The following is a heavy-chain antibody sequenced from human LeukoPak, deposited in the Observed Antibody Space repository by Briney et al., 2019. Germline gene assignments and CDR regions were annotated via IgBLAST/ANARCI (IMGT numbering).Heavy chain of an antibody. Sequence: PGGSLRLSCAASGFTFSDYYMSWIRQAPGKGLEWVSYISSSGSTIYYADSVKGRFTISRDNAKNSLYLQMNSLRAEDTAVYYCARGTWGSSTSYYYYYYGMDVWGQGTTVTVYS. D-gene: IGHD2-2*01. CDR3: ARGTWGSSTSYYYYYYGMDV. CDR2: ISSSGSTI. J-gene: IGHJ6*02. V-gene: IGHV3-11*01. CDR1: GFTFSDYY.